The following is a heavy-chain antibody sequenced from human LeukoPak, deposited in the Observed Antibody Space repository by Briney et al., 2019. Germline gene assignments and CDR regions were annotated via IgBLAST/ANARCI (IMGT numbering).Heavy chain of an antibody. CDR1: GFTFSSYG. Sequence: QAGGSLRLSCAASGFTFSSYGMHWVRQAPGKGLEWVAVIWYDGSNKYYADSVKGRFTISGDNSKNTLYLQMNSLRAEDTAVYYCAREDYDILTGQKFDPWGQGTLVTVSS. D-gene: IGHD3-9*01. CDR3: AREDYDILTGQKFDP. V-gene: IGHV3-33*01. J-gene: IGHJ5*02. CDR2: IWYDGSNK.